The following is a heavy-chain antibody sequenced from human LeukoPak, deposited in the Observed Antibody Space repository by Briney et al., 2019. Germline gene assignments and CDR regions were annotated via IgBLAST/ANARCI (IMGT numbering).Heavy chain of an antibody. CDR2: IYYSGST. Sequence: PSQTLSLTCTVSGGSISSGDYYWRWIRQPPGKGLEWIGYIYYSGSTCYNPSLKSRVTISVETPKNQFSLKLSSVTAADTAVYYCARVERIVKFFDIWGQGTMVTVSS. V-gene: IGHV4-30-4*01. CDR3: ARVERIVKFFDI. CDR1: GGSISSGDYY. D-gene: IGHD2-15*01. J-gene: IGHJ3*02.